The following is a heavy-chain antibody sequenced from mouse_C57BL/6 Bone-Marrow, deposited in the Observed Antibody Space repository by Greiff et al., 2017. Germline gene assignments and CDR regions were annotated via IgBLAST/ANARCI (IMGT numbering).Heavy chain of an antibody. CDR3: AKNYGSSLVDFDY. CDR1: GYTFTDYY. D-gene: IGHD1-1*01. V-gene: IGHV1-26*01. Sequence: EVQLQQSGPELVKPGASVKISCKASGYTFTDYYMNWVKQSHGKSLEWIGDINPNNGGTSYNQKFKGKATLTVDKYSSTAYMELRSLTSEDSAVYYCAKNYGSSLVDFDYWGQGTTLTVSS. J-gene: IGHJ2*01. CDR2: INPNNGGT.